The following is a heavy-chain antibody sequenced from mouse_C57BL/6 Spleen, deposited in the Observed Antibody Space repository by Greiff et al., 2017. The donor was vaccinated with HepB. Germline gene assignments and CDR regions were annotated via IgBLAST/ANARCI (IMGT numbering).Heavy chain of an antibody. D-gene: IGHD1-1*01. Sequence: EVKVEESGPGLVKPSQSLSLTCSVTGYSITSGYYWNWIRQFPGNKLEWMGYISYDGSNNYNPSLKNRISITRDTSKNQFFLKLNSVTTEDTATYYCARAITTVVATDYWGQGTTLTVSS. J-gene: IGHJ2*01. V-gene: IGHV3-6*01. CDR2: ISYDGSN. CDR3: ARAITTVVATDY. CDR1: GYSITSGYY.